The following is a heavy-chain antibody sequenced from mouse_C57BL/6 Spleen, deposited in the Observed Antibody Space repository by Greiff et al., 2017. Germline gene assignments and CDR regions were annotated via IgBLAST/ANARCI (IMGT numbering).Heavy chain of an antibody. CDR1: GYTFTSYW. CDR2: IYPGSGST. Sequence: VQLQQPGAELVKPGASVKMSCKASGYTFTSYWITWEKQRPGQGLEWIGDIYPGSGSTNYNEKFKSKATLTVDTSSSTAYMQLSSLTSEDSAVYYCARSIYDGYSAWFAYWGQGTLVTVSA. D-gene: IGHD2-3*01. V-gene: IGHV1-55*01. CDR3: ARSIYDGYSAWFAY. J-gene: IGHJ3*01.